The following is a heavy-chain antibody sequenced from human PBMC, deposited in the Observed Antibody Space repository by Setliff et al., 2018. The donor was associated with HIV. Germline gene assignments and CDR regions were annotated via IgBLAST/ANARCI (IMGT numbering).Heavy chain of an antibody. Sequence: SETLSLTCTVSGGSISSYYWSWIRQPPGKGLEWIGYIYTSGSTNYNPSLKSRVTISVDTSKNQFSLMLSSVTAVDTSVYYCAREDIAVASAFGIWGQGTMVTVSS. CDR3: AREDIAVASAFGI. CDR2: IYTSGST. V-gene: IGHV4-4*08. CDR1: GGSISSYY. J-gene: IGHJ3*02. D-gene: IGHD6-19*01.